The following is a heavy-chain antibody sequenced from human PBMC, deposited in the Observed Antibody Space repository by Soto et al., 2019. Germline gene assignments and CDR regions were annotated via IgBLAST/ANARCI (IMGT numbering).Heavy chain of an antibody. CDR2: ISYDGSNK. V-gene: IGHV3-30-3*01. CDR3: ARDSWVGATPAYYFDY. CDR1: GFTFSSYA. Sequence: QVQLVESGGGVVQPGRSLRLSWAASGFTFSSYAMHWVRQAPGKGLVWVAVISYDGSNKYYADSVKGRFTISRDNSKNTLYLQMNSLRAEDTAVYYCARDSWVGATPAYYFDYWGQGTLVTVSS. J-gene: IGHJ4*02. D-gene: IGHD1-26*01.